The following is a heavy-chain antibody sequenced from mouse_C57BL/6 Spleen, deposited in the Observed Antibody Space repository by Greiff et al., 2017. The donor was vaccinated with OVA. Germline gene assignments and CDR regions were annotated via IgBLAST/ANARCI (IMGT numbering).Heavy chain of an antibody. CDR3: TRYPVRGYFDY. V-gene: IGHV1-15*01. Sequence: QVQLQQSGAELVRPGASVTLSCKASGYTFTDYEMHWVKQTPVHGLEWIGAIDPETGGTAYNQKFKGKAILTADKSASTAYMELRRLTSEDSSVYYCTRYPVRGYFDYWGQGTTLTVSS. D-gene: IGHD2-12*01. CDR2: IDPETGGT. J-gene: IGHJ2*01. CDR1: GYTFTDYE.